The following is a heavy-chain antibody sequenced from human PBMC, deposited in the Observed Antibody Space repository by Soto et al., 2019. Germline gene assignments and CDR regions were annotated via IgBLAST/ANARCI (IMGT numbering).Heavy chain of an antibody. Sequence: GGSLRLSCAASGFTFSSYAMSWVRQAPGKGLEWVSAISGSGGSTYYADSVKGRFTISRDNSKNTLYLQMNSLRAEDTAVYYCAKDLSYEYYYYMDVWGKGTTVTVSS. D-gene: IGHD3-16*01. CDR2: ISGSGGST. CDR1: GFTFSSYA. CDR3: AKDLSYEYYYYMDV. V-gene: IGHV3-23*01. J-gene: IGHJ6*03.